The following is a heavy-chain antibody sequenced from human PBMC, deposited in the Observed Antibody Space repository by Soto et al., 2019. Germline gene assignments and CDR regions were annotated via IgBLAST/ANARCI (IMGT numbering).Heavy chain of an antibody. J-gene: IGHJ4*02. Sequence: EVQLVESGGGLVKPGGSLRLSCAASGFTFSNAWMSWVRQAPGKGLEWVGRIKSKTDGGTTDYAAPVKGRFTISRDDSKNTLNLQMNSLKTEDTAVYYGTKEEEYSSSGMDYWGQGTLVTVSS. CDR1: GFTFSNAW. CDR2: IKSKTDGGTT. CDR3: TKEEEYSSSGMDY. D-gene: IGHD6-6*01. V-gene: IGHV3-15*01.